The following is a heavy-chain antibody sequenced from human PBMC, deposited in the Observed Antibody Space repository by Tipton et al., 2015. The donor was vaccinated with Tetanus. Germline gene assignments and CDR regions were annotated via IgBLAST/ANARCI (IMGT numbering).Heavy chain of an antibody. Sequence: TLSLTCTVSGGSVNSDDYYWTWIRQHPGKGLDWIGYIFHTGGADYNPSLKSRATISIDTSKNQFSLKLSSVTAADTAVYYCGRASGYHYGSGSYYSGEDYWGQGTLVTVSS. CDR3: GRASGYHYGSGSYYSGEDY. J-gene: IGHJ4*02. V-gene: IGHV4-31*03. CDR1: GGSVNSDDYY. CDR2: IFHTGGA. D-gene: IGHD3-10*01.